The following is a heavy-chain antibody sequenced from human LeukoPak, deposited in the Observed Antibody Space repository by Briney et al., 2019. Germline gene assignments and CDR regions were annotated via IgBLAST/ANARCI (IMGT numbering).Heavy chain of an antibody. D-gene: IGHD5-12*01. Sequence: GGSLRLACSASGFTFGSYTMNWVHQAPGKGLEWVSLISSRSSTINYADSVKGRFTISRDNAKNSLYLQMNSLRAEDTAVYYCAREWDSGPTDYWGQGTLVTVSS. V-gene: IGHV3-48*04. CDR1: GFTFGSYT. CDR2: ISSRSSTI. J-gene: IGHJ4*02. CDR3: AREWDSGPTDY.